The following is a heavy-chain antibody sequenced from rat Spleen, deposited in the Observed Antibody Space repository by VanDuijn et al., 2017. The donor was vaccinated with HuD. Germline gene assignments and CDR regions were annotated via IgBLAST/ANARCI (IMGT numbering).Heavy chain of an antibody. J-gene: IGHJ2*01. Sequence: QVQLKESGPGLVQPSETLSLTCTVAGFSLTSYNVHWVRQPPGKGLEWMGVIWNTGGTRYNSALKSRLSISKDTSKSQVFLKMNSLKTEDTGVYYCARVRGTYYFDYWGQGVMVTVSS. V-gene: IGHV2-41*01. CDR3: ARVRGTYYFDY. CDR2: IWNTGGT. D-gene: IGHD5-1*01. CDR1: GFSLTSYN.